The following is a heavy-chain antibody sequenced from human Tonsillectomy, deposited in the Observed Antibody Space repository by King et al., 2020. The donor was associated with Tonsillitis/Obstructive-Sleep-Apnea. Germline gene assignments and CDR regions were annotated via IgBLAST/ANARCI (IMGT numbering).Heavy chain of an antibody. V-gene: IGHV3-30*04. J-gene: IGHJ4*02. CDR1: GFTFSGYA. CDR3: VRDYYDSSGYSGGIDY. Sequence: QLVQSGGGVVQPGRSLRLSCAASGFTFSGYAIHWVRQAPGKGLEWVALISYDGSNKYYADSVKGRFTISRDNSKNTLNLQMNSLRAEDTALYYCVRDYYDSSGYSGGIDYWGQGTLVTVSS. D-gene: IGHD3-22*01. CDR2: ISYDGSNK.